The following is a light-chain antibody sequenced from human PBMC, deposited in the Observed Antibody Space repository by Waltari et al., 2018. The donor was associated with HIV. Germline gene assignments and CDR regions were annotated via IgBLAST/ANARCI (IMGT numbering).Light chain of an antibody. CDR1: SGHTTYA. V-gene: IGLV4-69*01. Sequence: QVVLTLSPPASASLAASVKITCTLSSGHTTYASAWHQQQPEKGPRFLMKVNSDGSLTKGDEIPDRFSGSASGPERSLTISSLQSEDEGDYYCQTWGAGIVVFGGGTKLSVL. CDR2: VNSDGSL. CDR3: QTWGAGIVV. J-gene: IGLJ2*01.